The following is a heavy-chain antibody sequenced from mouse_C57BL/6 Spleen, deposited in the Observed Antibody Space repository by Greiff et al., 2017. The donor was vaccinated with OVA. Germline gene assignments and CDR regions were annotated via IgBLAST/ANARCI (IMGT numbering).Heavy chain of an antibody. V-gene: IGHV1-39*01. Sequence: EVQLQQSGPELVKPGASVKLSCKASGYSFTDYNMNWVKQRPGKSLEWIGRINPNSGNTSYNQKFKGKATLTVDQSSSTAYMQLNSLTSEDSAVYYCTRGELPAMDYWGQGTLVTVSA. J-gene: IGHJ3*01. D-gene: IGHD1-1*02. CDR3: TRGELPAMDY. CDR1: GYSFTDYN. CDR2: INPNSGNT.